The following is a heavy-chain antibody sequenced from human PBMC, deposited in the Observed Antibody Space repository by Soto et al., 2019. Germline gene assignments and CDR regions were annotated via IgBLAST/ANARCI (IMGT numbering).Heavy chain of an antibody. Sequence: QVQLVQSGAEVKKPGSSVKVSCKASGGTFSSYAISWVRQAPGQGLDWVGGIIPIFGTANYAQKFQGRVTLTADESTSTAYMELSSLRSEDTAVYYCASEYCISTSCYAGIYYGMDVWGQGTTVTVSS. V-gene: IGHV1-69*12. J-gene: IGHJ6*02. D-gene: IGHD2-2*01. CDR3: ASEYCISTSCYAGIYYGMDV. CDR1: GGTFSSYA. CDR2: IIPIFGTA.